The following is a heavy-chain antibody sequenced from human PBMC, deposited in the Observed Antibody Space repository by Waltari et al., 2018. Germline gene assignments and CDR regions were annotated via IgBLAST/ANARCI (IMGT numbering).Heavy chain of an antibody. CDR3: TREPIPSASLGWCDP. Sequence: EVQLVEPGGGLVQPGRSLRLSCTASGFTFGDYAMSWVRQAPGKGVEWVGFIGSNTYCGRSEYAESVKGGFTSSRDDFRGIADRQMNSTKTESGAVDYCTREPIPSASLGWCDPWGQGTLVIVSS. CDR2: IGSNTYCGRS. CDR1: GFTFGDYA. V-gene: IGHV3-49*04. J-gene: IGHJ5*02. D-gene: IGHD2-2*01.